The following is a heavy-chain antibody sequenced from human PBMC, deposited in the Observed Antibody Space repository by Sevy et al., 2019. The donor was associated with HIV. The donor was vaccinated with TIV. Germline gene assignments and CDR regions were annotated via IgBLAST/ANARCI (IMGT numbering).Heavy chain of an antibody. CDR3: ARDRATVTSGGYYYYYGMDL. D-gene: IGHD4-17*01. V-gene: IGHV3-30-3*01. Sequence: GGSLRLSCAASGFTFSSYAMHWVRQAPGKGLEWVAVISYDGHNKYYADSVKGRFTISRDNSKNTLYLQMNSLRAEDTAVYYCARDRATVTSGGYYYYYGMDLWGQGTTVTVSS. J-gene: IGHJ6*02. CDR1: GFTFSSYA. CDR2: ISYDGHNK.